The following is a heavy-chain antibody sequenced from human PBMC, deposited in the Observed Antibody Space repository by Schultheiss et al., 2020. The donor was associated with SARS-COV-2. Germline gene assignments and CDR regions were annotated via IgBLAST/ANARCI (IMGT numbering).Heavy chain of an antibody. Sequence: SQTLSLTCAVYGGSFSGYYWSWIRQPPGKGLEWIGRIYTSGSTNYNPSLKSRVTISVDTSKNQFSLKLSSVTAADTAVYYCARDARYGFRGRSERGMDVWGQGTTVTVSS. J-gene: IGHJ6*02. CDR3: ARDARYGFRGRSERGMDV. D-gene: IGHD5-24*01. V-gene: IGHV4-34*09. CDR2: IYTSGST. CDR1: GGSFSGYY.